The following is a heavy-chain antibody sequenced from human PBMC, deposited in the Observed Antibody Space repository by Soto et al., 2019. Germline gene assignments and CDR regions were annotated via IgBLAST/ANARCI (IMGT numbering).Heavy chain of an antibody. D-gene: IGHD1-26*01. Sequence: SVKVSCKASGDTFSSYAISWARQAPGQGLEWMGGIIPIFATANYAQKFQGRVTITRDTSASTAYMELSSLRSEDTAVYYCARGLGLYYFDYWGQGTLVTVSS. V-gene: IGHV1-69*05. CDR2: IIPIFATA. CDR1: GDTFSSYA. J-gene: IGHJ4*02. CDR3: ARGLGLYYFDY.